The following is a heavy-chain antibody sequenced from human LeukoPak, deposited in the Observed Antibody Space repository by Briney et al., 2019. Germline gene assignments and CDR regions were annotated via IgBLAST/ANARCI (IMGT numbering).Heavy chain of an antibody. D-gene: IGHD3-22*01. CDR1: GGSISSYY. J-gene: IGHJ2*01. CDR3: ARRGYYDRRYFDL. Sequence: SETLSLTCTVSGGSISSYYWSWIRQPPQKGLEWIGNIYHSGSTYYNPSLKSRVTISVDTSKNQFSLKLSSVTAADTAVYYCARRGYYDRRYFDLWGRGTLVTVSS. CDR2: IYHSGST. V-gene: IGHV4-39*01.